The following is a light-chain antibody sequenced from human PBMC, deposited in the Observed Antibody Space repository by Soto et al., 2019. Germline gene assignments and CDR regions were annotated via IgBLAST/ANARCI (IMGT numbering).Light chain of an antibody. Sequence: QSVLTQPPSVSGAPGQRVTISCTGSSSNIGAGYDVHWYQQLPGTAPKLLIYGNSNRPSGVPDRFSGSKSGTSASLAITGLQAEDEADYYCQSYDNRLSGVVFGGGTQLTVL. CDR1: SSNIGAGYD. V-gene: IGLV1-40*01. J-gene: IGLJ2*01. CDR3: QSYDNRLSGVV. CDR2: GNS.